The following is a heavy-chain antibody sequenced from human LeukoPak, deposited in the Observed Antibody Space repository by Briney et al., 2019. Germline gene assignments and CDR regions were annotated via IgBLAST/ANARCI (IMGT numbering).Heavy chain of an antibody. D-gene: IGHD5-24*01. CDR1: GFTFSSYV. V-gene: IGHV3-49*04. J-gene: IGHJ4*02. Sequence: PGGSLRLSCAASGFTFSSYVMTWVRQAPGKGLEWVGFIRSKAYGGTTEYAASVKGRFTISRDDSKSIAYLQMYSLKTEDTAVYYCTRDSRWLRGYWGQGTLVTVSS. CDR3: TRDSRWLRGY. CDR2: IRSKAYGGTT.